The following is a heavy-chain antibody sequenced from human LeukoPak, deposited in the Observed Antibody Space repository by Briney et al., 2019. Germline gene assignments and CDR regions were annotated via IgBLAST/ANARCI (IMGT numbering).Heavy chain of an antibody. V-gene: IGHV3-30*18. J-gene: IGHJ3*02. Sequence: PGGSLRLSCAASGFTFSSYGMHWVRQAPGKGLEWVAVISYDGSNKYYADSVKGRFTISRDNSKNTLYLQMNSLRAEDTAVYYCAKAWSSPYYDILTGYSSDAFDIWGQGTMVTVSS. D-gene: IGHD3-9*01. CDR3: AKAWSSPYYDILTGYSSDAFDI. CDR2: ISYDGSNK. CDR1: GFTFSSYG.